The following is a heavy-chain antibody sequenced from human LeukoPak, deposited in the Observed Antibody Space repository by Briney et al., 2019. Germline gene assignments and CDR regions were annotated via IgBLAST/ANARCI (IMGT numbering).Heavy chain of an antibody. V-gene: IGHV3-48*01. CDR2: ISSGGSSI. CDR1: GFTFSSYS. D-gene: IGHD3-10*01. Sequence: GGSLRLSCAASGFTFSSYSMNWVRQAPGKGLEWVSYISSGGSSIYYADSVKGRFTISRDNAKNSLYLQMNSLRAEDTAVYYCARDTYGSGSYYNAPLDYWGEGTLVTVSS. CDR3: ARDTYGSGSYYNAPLDY. J-gene: IGHJ4*02.